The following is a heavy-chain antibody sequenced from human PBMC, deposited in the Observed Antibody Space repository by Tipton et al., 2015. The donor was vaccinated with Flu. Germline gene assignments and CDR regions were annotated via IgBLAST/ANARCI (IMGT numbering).Heavy chain of an antibody. V-gene: IGHV4-38-2*02. Sequence: TLSLTCTISGDSISSRYSWAWIRQPPGKGLEWIGNIFRTGSPYYNPSLKSRVTMSVDTSNNQFSLKVFSVTAADTAVYYCARRDHSNYVSDPESWFDPWGQGTLVTVSS. D-gene: IGHD4-11*01. CDR2: IFRTGSP. J-gene: IGHJ5*02. CDR1: GDSISSRYS. CDR3: ARRDHSNYVSDPESWFDP.